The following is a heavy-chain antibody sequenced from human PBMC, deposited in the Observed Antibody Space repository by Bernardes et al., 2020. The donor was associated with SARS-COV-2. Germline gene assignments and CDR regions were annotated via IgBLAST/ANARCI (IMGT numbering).Heavy chain of an antibody. V-gene: IGHV4-59*01. D-gene: IGHD3-22*01. CDR1: GGSISGYY. J-gene: IGHJ4*02. CDR2: INYSGST. CDR3: AGWYDIPSYFDY. Sequence: SETLSLTCTVSGGSISGYYWSWIRQPPGKGLEWIGYINYSGSTNYNPSLKSRVTISLDTSKNQFSLKLSSVTAADTAIYYCAGWYDIPSYFDYWGQGTLVTVSS.